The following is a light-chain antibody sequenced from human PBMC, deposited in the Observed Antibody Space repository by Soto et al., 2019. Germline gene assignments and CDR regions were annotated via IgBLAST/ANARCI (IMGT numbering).Light chain of an antibody. Sequence: EIVMTQSPATLSVSPRERATLSCRASQRISSNLAWYQQKPGQAPGLLIYGASTRATGIPERFSGSGSGTEFTLTISSLQSEDFAVYYCQQYNNWPPAYTFGQGTKVEIK. V-gene: IGKV3-15*01. CDR3: QQYNNWPPAYT. CDR2: GAS. CDR1: QRISSN. J-gene: IGKJ2*01.